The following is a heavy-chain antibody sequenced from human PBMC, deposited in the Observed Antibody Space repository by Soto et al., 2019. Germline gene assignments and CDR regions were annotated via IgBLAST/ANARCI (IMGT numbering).Heavy chain of an antibody. CDR1: GGSISSGDYY. Sequence: QVQLQESGPGLVKPSQTLSLTCTVSGGSISSGDYYWSWIRQPPGKGLEWIGYIYYSGSTYYNPSLKTGLNISVDTAKNQFSLKLSPVTAADAVVYYCVMDTAMGIHYYYYGMDVWGQGTTVTVSS. V-gene: IGHV4-30-4*01. J-gene: IGHJ6*02. CDR2: IYYSGST. CDR3: VMDTAMGIHYYYYGMDV. D-gene: IGHD5-18*01.